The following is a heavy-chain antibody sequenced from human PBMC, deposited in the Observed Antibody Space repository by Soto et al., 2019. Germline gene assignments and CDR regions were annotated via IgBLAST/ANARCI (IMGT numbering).Heavy chain of an antibody. CDR1: GFNVNSDY. CDR2: IYSGETT. Sequence: PGESLKISCAASGFNVNSDYMNWVRQTPGKGLEWVASIYSGETTYYADSVRGRFTISSDKSKNTLYFQLSSLRIEDTAVYYCTRDGRGLGRLSLFEYWGQGVLVTVSS. V-gene: IGHV3-53*01. D-gene: IGHD2-21*02. CDR3: TRDGRGLGRLSLFEY. J-gene: IGHJ4*02.